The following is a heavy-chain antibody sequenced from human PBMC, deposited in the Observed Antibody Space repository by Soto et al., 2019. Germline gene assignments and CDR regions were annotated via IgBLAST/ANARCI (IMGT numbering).Heavy chain of an antibody. Sequence: QVQLQESGPGLVKPSETLSVNCTVSGDSISGYYWNWVRQSPGKGLEWIGYIYYTGTTDYNPSLKSRVTMSVETSKNQLSLKRTYVTAADTAVYYCTRRSVITVWGFDHWGQGTPVTVSS. CDR3: TRRSVITVWGFDH. J-gene: IGHJ4*02. V-gene: IGHV4-59*08. D-gene: IGHD3-16*01. CDR2: IYYTGTT. CDR1: GDSISGYY.